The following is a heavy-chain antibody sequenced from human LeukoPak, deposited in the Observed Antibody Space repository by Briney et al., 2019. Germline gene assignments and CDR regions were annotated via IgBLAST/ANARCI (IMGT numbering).Heavy chain of an antibody. J-gene: IGHJ4*02. V-gene: IGHV3-15*01. CDR2: IKSKTDGGTT. Sequence: PGGSLRLSCAASGFTFSNAWMSWVRQAPGKGLEWVGRIKSKTDGGTTDYAAPVKGRFTISRDDSKNTLYLQMNSLKTEDTAAYYCTTDKFPYYDSSGSNHIDYWGQGTLVTVSS. D-gene: IGHD3-22*01. CDR3: TTDKFPYYDSSGSNHIDY. CDR1: GFTFSNAW.